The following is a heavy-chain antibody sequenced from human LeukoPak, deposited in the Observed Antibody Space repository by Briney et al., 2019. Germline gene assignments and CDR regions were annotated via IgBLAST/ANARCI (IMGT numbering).Heavy chain of an antibody. V-gene: IGHV3-48*01. CDR1: GFTFTNYG. J-gene: IGHJ4*02. Sequence: GGSLRLSCATSGFTFTNYGMNWVRQAPGKGLEWVSYISNSAILYADSVEGRFTISRDNARNSLYLQMNSLRAEDTAVYYCARDLGAYSSGWYLFDYWGQGTLVTVSS. CDR2: ISNSAI. D-gene: IGHD6-19*01. CDR3: ARDLGAYSSGWYLFDY.